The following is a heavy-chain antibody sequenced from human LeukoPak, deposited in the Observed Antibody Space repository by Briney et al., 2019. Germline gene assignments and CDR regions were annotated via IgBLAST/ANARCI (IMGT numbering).Heavy chain of an antibody. J-gene: IGHJ4*02. V-gene: IGHV4-34*01. CDR2: INHSGST. D-gene: IGHD6-19*01. Sequence: PSETLSLTCALYVGSLSGYYWSWIRQPPRRGLEWIGEINHSGSTNYNPSLKSRVTISVDTSKNQFSLKLSSVTAADTGVYYCARRSGWLDYWGQGTLVTVSS. CDR1: VGSLSGYY. CDR3: ARRSGWLDY.